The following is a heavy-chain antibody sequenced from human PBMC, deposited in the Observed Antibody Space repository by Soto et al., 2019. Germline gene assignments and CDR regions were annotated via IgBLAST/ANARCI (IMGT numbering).Heavy chain of an antibody. D-gene: IGHD6-13*01. J-gene: IGHJ3*02. CDR3: ARQKSSWYGRAFDI. V-gene: IGHV1-3*01. CDR2: INAGNGNT. CDR1: GYTFTSYA. Sequence: ASVKVSCKASGYTFTSYAMHWVRQAPEQRLEWMGWINAGNGNTKYSQKFQGRVTITRDTSASTAYMELSSLRSEDTAVYYCARQKSSWYGRAFDIWGQGTMVTVSS.